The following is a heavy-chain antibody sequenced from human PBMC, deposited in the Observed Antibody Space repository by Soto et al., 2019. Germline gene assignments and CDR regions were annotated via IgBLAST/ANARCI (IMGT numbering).Heavy chain of an antibody. CDR2: ISGYSGNT. V-gene: IGHV1-18*01. Sequence: ASVKVSCKASGYIFSSYNINWVRQAPGQGLEWMGWISGYSGNTNYAPAFQGRFTMTTDTSRTTAYMELRSLRSDDTAMYYCARDTRLYCSSSSCYPNCFDPWGQGTLVTVSS. J-gene: IGHJ5*02. CDR3: ARDTRLYCSSSSCYPNCFDP. D-gene: IGHD2-2*01. CDR1: GYIFSSYN.